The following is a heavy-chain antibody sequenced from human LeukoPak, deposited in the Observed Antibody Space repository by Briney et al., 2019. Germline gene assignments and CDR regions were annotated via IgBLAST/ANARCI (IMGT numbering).Heavy chain of an antibody. CDR3: ARDPWMIHAFDI. Sequence: PGGSLRLSCAAPGFNFNNYAMHWVRQAPGKGLQWVAVISYDGSNKYYADSVKGRFTISRDNSKNTLYLQMNSLRAEDTAVYYCARDPWMIHAFDIWGQGTMVTVSS. CDR1: GFNFNNYA. V-gene: IGHV3-30*04. D-gene: IGHD3-22*01. J-gene: IGHJ3*02. CDR2: ISYDGSNK.